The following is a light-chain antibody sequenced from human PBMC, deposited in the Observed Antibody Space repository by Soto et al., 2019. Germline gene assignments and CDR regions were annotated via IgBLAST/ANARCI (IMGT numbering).Light chain of an antibody. CDR1: QSLLHSDGKTY. CDR2: EVS. CDR3: HQYGTAPLT. J-gene: IGKJ3*01. Sequence: DIVMTQTPLSLSVTPGQPASISRKSSQSLLHSDGKTYLYWYLQKPGQPPQLLIYEVSNRFSGVPDRFSGSGSGTDVTLTISSLEPEDFSVYYCHQYGTAPLTFGPGTKVDIK. V-gene: IGKV2D-29*01.